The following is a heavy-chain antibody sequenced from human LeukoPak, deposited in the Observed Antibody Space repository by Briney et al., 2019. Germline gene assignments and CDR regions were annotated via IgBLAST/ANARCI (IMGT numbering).Heavy chain of an antibody. V-gene: IGHV3-23*01. Sequence: GGSLRLSCAASGFTFSSYAMSWVRQAPGKGLEWVSAISGSGGSTYYADSVKGRLTISRDNSKNTLYLQMNSLRAEDTAVYYCAKDNPALRGYSGDYSPWNYRGQGTLVTVSS. CDR2: ISGSGGST. CDR3: AKDNPALRGYSGDYSPWNY. J-gene: IGHJ4*02. CDR1: GFTFSSYA. D-gene: IGHD5-12*01.